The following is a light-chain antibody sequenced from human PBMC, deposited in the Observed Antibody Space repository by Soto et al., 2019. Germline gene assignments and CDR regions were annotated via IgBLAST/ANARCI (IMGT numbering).Light chain of an antibody. CDR1: QSISSW. V-gene: IGKV1-5*03. Sequence: DIHITQSPSTLSASVGDRVTITCRASQSISSWLAWYQQKPGKAPKLLIYRASSLESGVPSRFSGSGSGTEFTLTISSLQPDDFATYYCQQYNSYPITFGQGTRLEN. J-gene: IGKJ5*01. CDR3: QQYNSYPIT. CDR2: RAS.